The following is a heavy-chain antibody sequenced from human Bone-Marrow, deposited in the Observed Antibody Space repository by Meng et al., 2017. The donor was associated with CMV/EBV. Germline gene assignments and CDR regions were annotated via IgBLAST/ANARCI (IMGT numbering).Heavy chain of an antibody. CDR1: GGSISSSNW. CDR2: IYHSGGT. D-gene: IGHD2-2*01. CDR3: ARAGYCSSTSCYGHGMDV. J-gene: IGHJ6*02. Sequence: GSLRLSCAVSGGSISSSNWWSWVRQPPGKGLEWIGEIYHSGGTNYNPSLKSRVTISVDKSKNQFSLKLSSVTAADTAVYYCARAGYCSSTSCYGHGMDVWGQGTTVTVSS. V-gene: IGHV4-4*02.